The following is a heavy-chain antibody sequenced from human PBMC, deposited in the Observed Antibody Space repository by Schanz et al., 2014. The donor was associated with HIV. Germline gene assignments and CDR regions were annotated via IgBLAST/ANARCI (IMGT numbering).Heavy chain of an antibody. CDR2: ISGGSGDK. CDR1: EFTFDSYT. Sequence: EVQVVDSGGGLVKPGGSLRLSCVVSEFTFDSYTMNWVRQAPGKGLEWVSSISGGSGDKLYADSIKGRFTISRDNANNSVYLQMNSLRGEDTAVYYCVGETSSGVDYFDYWGQGTLVTVS. D-gene: IGHD3-10*01. CDR3: VGETSSGVDYFDY. J-gene: IGHJ4*02. V-gene: IGHV3-21*01.